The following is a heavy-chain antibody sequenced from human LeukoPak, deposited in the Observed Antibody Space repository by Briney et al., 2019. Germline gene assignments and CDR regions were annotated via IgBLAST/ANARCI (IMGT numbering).Heavy chain of an antibody. CDR2: ISYDGSNK. CDR1: GFTFSSYA. Sequence: GRSLRLSCAASGFTFSSYAMHWVRQAPGKGLEWVAVISYDGSNKYYADSVKGRFTISRDNSKNTLYLQMNSLRAEDTAVYYCARVRRGTDFMITFRDFDYWGQGTLVTVSS. V-gene: IGHV3-30-3*01. D-gene: IGHD3-16*01. J-gene: IGHJ4*02. CDR3: ARVRRGTDFMITFRDFDY.